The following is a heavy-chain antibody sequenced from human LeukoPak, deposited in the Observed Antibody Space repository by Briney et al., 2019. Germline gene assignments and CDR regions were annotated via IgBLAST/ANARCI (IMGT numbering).Heavy chain of an antibody. V-gene: IGHV3-23*01. CDR1: GFTFSSYS. D-gene: IGHD1-1*01. CDR3: AKDFWGTTGTTLRFDI. Sequence: PGGSLRLSCAASGFTFSSYSMNWVRQAPGKGLEWVSAISGSGGSTYYADSVKGRFTISRDNSKNTLYLQMNSLRAEDTAVYYCAKDFWGTTGTTLRFDIWGQGTMVTVSS. CDR2: ISGSGGST. J-gene: IGHJ3*02.